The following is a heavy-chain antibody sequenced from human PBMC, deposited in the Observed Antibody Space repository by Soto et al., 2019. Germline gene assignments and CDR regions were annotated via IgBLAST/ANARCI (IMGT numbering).Heavy chain of an antibody. CDR2: ISGSGGST. D-gene: IGHD3-9*01. J-gene: IGHJ4*02. CDR1: GFTFSSYA. CDR3: AKDTLVTSVSYFDY. Sequence: GGSLRLSCAASGFTFSSYAMSWVRQAPGKGLGWVSAISGSGGSTYYADSVKGRFTISRDNSKNTLYLQMNSLRAEDTAVYYCAKDTLVTSVSYFDYWGQGTLVTVSS. V-gene: IGHV3-23*01.